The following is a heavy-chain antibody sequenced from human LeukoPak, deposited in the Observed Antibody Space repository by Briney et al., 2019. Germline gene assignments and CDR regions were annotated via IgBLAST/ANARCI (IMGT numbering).Heavy chain of an antibody. CDR3: AKDQSAAAYYYGSGSLDY. CDR2: ISYDGSNK. Sequence: PGRSLRLSCAASGFTFSSYGMNWVRQAPGKGLEWVAVISYDGSNKYYADSVKGRFTISRDNSKNTLYLQMNSLRAEDTAVYYCAKDQSAAAYYYGSGSLDYWGQGTLVTVSS. J-gene: IGHJ4*02. V-gene: IGHV3-30*18. D-gene: IGHD3-10*01. CDR1: GFTFSSYG.